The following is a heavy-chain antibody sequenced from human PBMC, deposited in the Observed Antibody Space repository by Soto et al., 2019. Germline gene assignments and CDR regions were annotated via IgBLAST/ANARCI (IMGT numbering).Heavy chain of an antibody. Sequence: GGSLRLSCAASGFTFSDYYMSWIRQAPGKGPEWVSYISGSGSTIYYADSVKGRFTTSRDNPKNSLFLQMNTLSAEDTALYYCARDSRNSYGLDVWGQGTTVTVSS. CDR2: ISGSGSTI. CDR1: GFTFSDYY. J-gene: IGHJ6*02. CDR3: ARDSRNSYGLDV. V-gene: IGHV3-11*04.